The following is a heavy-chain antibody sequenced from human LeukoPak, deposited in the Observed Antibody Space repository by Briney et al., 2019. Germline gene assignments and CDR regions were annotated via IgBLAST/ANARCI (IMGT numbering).Heavy chain of an antibody. V-gene: IGHV1-3*01. CDR1: GYTFTTYA. D-gene: IGHD3-10*01. J-gene: IGHJ4*02. CDR3: AREYGSLLPGEYWFDY. CDR2: INGDNGNT. Sequence: ASVTVSCKASGYTFTTYAMHWVRQAPGQRLEWMGWINGDNGNTKYSQKFQGRVTITRDTSAYTGYMELRSLSSADTAVYFCAREYGSLLPGEYWFDYWGQGTLVTVSS.